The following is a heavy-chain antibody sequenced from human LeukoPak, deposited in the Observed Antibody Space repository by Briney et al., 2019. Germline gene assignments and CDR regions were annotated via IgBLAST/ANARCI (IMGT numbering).Heavy chain of an antibody. D-gene: IGHD3-10*01. CDR2: ISYDGSNK. J-gene: IGHJ5*02. CDR3: AREGRVGYYGSGSYSPHNWFDP. CDR1: GFTFSSYA. Sequence: GGSLRLSCAASGFTFSSYAMHWLRQAPGKGLEWVAVISYDGSNKYYADSVKGRFTISRDNSKNTLYLQMNSLRAEDTAVYYCAREGRVGYYGSGSYSPHNWFDPWGQGTLVTVSS. V-gene: IGHV3-30*04.